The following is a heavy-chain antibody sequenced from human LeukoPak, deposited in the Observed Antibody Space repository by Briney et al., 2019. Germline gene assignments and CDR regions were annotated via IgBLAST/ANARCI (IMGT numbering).Heavy chain of an antibody. V-gene: IGHV4-39*07. CDR3: ARDRGFTAAADRGWFDP. J-gene: IGHJ5*02. Sequence: PSETLSLTCTVSGGSISSSSYYWGWIRQPPGKGLEWIGSIYYSGSTYYNPSLKSRVTISVDTSKNQFSLKLSSVTAADTAVYYCARDRGFTAAADRGWFDPWGQGTLVTVSS. CDR2: IYYSGST. CDR1: GGSISSSSYY. D-gene: IGHD6-13*01.